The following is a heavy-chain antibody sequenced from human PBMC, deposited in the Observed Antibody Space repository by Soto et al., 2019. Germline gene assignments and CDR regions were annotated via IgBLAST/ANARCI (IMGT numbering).Heavy chain of an antibody. CDR3: ARRVVAAAEAYGMDV. J-gene: IGHJ6*02. D-gene: IGHD2-15*01. Sequence: ASVKVSCKASGYTFTSYAMHWVRQAPGQRLEWMGWINAGNGNTKYSQKFQGRVTITRDTSASTAYMELSSLRSEDTAVYYCARRVVAAAEAYGMDVWGQGTTVTVSS. CDR1: GYTFTSYA. CDR2: INAGNGNT. V-gene: IGHV1-3*01.